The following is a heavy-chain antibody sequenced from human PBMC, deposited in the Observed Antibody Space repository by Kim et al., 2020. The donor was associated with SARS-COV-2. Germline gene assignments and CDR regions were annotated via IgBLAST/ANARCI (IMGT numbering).Heavy chain of an antibody. J-gene: IGHJ3*02. Sequence: GGSLRLSCAASGFTFSNAWMSWVRQAPGKGLEWVGRIKSKTDGGTTDYAAPVKGRFTISRDDSKNTLYLQMNSLKTEDTAVYYCTTDRVTYYYDSSGYLDAFDIWGQGTMVTVSS. V-gene: IGHV3-15*01. CDR3: TTDRVTYYYDSSGYLDAFDI. CDR1: GFTFSNAW. CDR2: IKSKTDGGTT. D-gene: IGHD3-22*01.